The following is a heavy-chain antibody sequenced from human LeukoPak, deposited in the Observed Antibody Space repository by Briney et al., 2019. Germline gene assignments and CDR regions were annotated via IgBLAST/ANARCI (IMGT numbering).Heavy chain of an antibody. CDR2: IYHSGST. Sequence: SETLSLTCTVSGYSISIGYYWGWIRQPPGKGLEWIGTIYHSGSTYYNPSLKSRVTISVDTSKNQFSLKLSSVTAADTAVYYCARERRISGSYPNWGQGTLVTVSS. V-gene: IGHV4-38-2*02. CDR1: GYSISIGYY. CDR3: ARERRISGSYPN. D-gene: IGHD1-26*01. J-gene: IGHJ4*02.